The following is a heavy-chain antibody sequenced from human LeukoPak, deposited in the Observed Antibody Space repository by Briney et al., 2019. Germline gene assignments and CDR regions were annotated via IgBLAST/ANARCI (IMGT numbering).Heavy chain of an antibody. V-gene: IGHV3-49*04. J-gene: IGHJ4*02. CDR1: GFTFGDYA. CDR2: IRSKAYGGTT. Sequence: GGSLRLSCTASGFTFGDYAMNWVRQAPGKGLEWVGFIRSKAYGGTTEYAASVKGRFTISRDDSKSIASLQMNSLKTEDTAVYYCTRNYDFWSAYHPGVALGDYWGQGTLVTVSS. CDR3: TRNYDFWSAYHPGVALGDY. D-gene: IGHD3-3*01.